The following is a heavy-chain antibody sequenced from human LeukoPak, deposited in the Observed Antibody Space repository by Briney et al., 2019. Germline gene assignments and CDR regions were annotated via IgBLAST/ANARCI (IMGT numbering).Heavy chain of an antibody. CDR3: AREGGPYRPLDY. CDR2: VNLQGFT. J-gene: IGHJ4*02. Sequence: PSETLSLTCGVSGGSVTSTNYWTWVRQPPGKGLEWIGGVNLQGFTNYNPSLMGRVAISVDTFENHISLQLTSVTAADTAVYYCAREGGPYRPLDYSGQGTLVTVSS. V-gene: IGHV4-4*02. CDR1: GGSVTSTNY.